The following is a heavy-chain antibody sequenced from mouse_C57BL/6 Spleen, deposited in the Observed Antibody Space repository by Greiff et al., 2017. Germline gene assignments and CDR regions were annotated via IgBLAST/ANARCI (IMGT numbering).Heavy chain of an antibody. J-gene: IGHJ2*01. V-gene: IGHV1-53*01. CDR3: ARVDYDEGLFDD. CDR1: GYTFTSSW. CDR2: IHPSNGGT. Sequence: QVQLQQPGPELVKPGASVKLSCKASGYTFTSSWMNWVKQRPGQGLEWIGNIHPSNGGTNYNEKFKGKATLTVDKSSSAAYMQLSSLTSEDSAVYYCARVDYDEGLFDDWGQGTTLTVAS. D-gene: IGHD2-4*01.